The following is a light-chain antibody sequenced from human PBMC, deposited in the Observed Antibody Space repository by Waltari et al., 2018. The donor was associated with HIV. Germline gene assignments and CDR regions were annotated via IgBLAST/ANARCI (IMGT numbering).Light chain of an antibody. CDR2: KNN. V-gene: IGLV1-47*01. CDR1: GSNTGSNN. CDR3: ASWDDNLNSSL. Sequence: QSVVPQPPSASGTRGQRVTIPLSGRGSNTGSNNLYWYQDLPGTAPKLLIYKNNQRPPGVPDRFSGSKSATSASLAISGLRSEDEADYYCASWDDNLNSSLFGGVTKLTVL. J-gene: IGLJ3*02.